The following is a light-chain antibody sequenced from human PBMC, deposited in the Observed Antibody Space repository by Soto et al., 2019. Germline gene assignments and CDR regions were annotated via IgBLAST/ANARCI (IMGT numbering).Light chain of an antibody. J-gene: IGLJ1*01. Sequence: QSVLTQPASVSGSPGQSITISCTGSSNDIGAYKYVSWYQQYPGKAPKLIIFEVSNRPSGVSNRFSGSNSGNTASLTIAGLXAEDEADYHCSSYTTGSTLYVFGGGTKVTVL. CDR2: EVS. CDR1: SNDIGAYKY. CDR3: SSYTTGSTLYV. V-gene: IGLV2-14*01.